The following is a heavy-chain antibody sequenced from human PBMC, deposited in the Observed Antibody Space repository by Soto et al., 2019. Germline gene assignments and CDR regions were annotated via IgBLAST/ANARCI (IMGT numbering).Heavy chain of an antibody. CDR2: IYYSGST. CDR1: GGSISSSSYY. D-gene: IGHD6-19*01. V-gene: IGHV4-39*01. J-gene: IGHJ6*02. CDR3: ARTRKEQWHYYYYGMDV. Sequence: SETLSLTCTVSGGSISSSSYYWVWIRQPPGKGLEWIGSIYYSGSTYYNPSLKSRVTISVDTSKNQFSLKLSSVTVADTAVYYRARTRKEQWHYYYYGMDVWGQGTTVTVSS.